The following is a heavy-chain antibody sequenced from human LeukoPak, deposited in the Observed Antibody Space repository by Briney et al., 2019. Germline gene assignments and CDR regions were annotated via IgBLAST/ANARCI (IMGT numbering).Heavy chain of an antibody. J-gene: IGHJ4*02. CDR1: GFIFRNYD. Sequence: RGSLRLSCAASGFIFRNYDMRWVRQAPGEGLEWVASISGSGGTTYYADSVKGRFTISRDNSKNTVFLQMNSLTTADTALYYCAKEVTTISTFDSWGQGTLVTVSS. D-gene: IGHD2-21*02. CDR3: AKEVTTISTFDS. V-gene: IGHV3-23*01. CDR2: ISGSGGTT.